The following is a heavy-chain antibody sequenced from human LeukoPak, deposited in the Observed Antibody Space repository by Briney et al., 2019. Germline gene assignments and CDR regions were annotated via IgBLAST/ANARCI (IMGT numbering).Heavy chain of an antibody. Sequence: GGSLRLSCAASGFTFSSYWMYWVRQAPGKGLVWVSRINSDGSNTSYSDSVKGRFTISRDNAKNMLYLQMNSLRAEDTAVYYCARVGTTSNFYYYYGMDVWGQGTTVTVSS. D-gene: IGHD2/OR15-2a*01. CDR1: GFTFSSYW. J-gene: IGHJ6*02. CDR3: ARVGTTSNFYYYYGMDV. CDR2: INSDGSNT. V-gene: IGHV3-74*01.